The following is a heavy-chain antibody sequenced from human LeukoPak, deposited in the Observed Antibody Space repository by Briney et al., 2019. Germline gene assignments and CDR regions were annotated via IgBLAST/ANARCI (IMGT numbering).Heavy chain of an antibody. V-gene: IGHV3-23*01. J-gene: IGHJ3*02. CDR3: AKRGYCSRTDCYAAFDI. D-gene: IGHD2-2*01. Sequence: GGSLRLSCAASGFTFRTSAMSWVRQAPGKGLQWVSDISGSGDSTSNADSVKGRFSISRDNSKNTLYLQMNSLRAEDTAVYYCAKRGYCSRTDCYAAFDIWGQGIMVTVSS. CDR1: GFTFRTSA. CDR2: ISGSGDST.